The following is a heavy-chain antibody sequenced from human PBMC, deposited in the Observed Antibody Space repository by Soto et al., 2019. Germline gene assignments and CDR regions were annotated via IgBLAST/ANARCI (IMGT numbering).Heavy chain of an antibody. J-gene: IGHJ4*02. CDR1: GGSISSGGYY. CDR3: ARAPEIRPFDY. Sequence: PSETLSLTCTVSGGSISSGGYYWSWIRQHPGKGLEWIGYIYYSGSTYYKPSLKSRVIISVDTSKNQFSLKLSSVTAADTAVYYCARAPEIRPFDYWGQGTLVTVSS. CDR2: IYYSGST. V-gene: IGHV4-31*03.